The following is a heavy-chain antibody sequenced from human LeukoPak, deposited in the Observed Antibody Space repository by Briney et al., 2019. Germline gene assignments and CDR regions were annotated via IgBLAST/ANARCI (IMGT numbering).Heavy chain of an antibody. CDR1: GGSISSYY. Sequence: PSETLSLTCTVSGGSISSYYWSWIRQLPGKGLEWIGYIYYSGSTNYNPSLKSRVTISVDTSKNQFSLKLSSVTAADTAVYYCARTHPVYGDYPYGMDVWGQGTTVTVSS. CDR2: IYYSGST. J-gene: IGHJ6*02. V-gene: IGHV4-59*01. CDR3: ARTHPVYGDYPYGMDV. D-gene: IGHD4-17*01.